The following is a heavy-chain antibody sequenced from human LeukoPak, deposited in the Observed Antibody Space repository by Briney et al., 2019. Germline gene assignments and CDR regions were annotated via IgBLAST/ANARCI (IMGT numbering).Heavy chain of an antibody. Sequence: SETLSLTCTVAIGSISSGGYYWSWIRQPPGKGLEWIAYISAAGTTFYNPSLKSRVTISLDRSKNQFSLNLTSITAADTAVYYCAGQNVPTPHDYWGQGTQVTVSS. J-gene: IGHJ4*02. D-gene: IGHD2-2*01. CDR3: AGQNVPTPHDY. CDR2: ISAAGTT. CDR1: IGSISSGGYY. V-gene: IGHV4-30-2*01.